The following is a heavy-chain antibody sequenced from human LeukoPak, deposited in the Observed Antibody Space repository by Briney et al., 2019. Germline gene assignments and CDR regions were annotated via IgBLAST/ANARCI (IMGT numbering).Heavy chain of an antibody. Sequence: SETLSLTCTVSGGSISSYYWSWIRQPPGKGLECIGHIYYTGSTDYNPSLKSRVTISLDTSKNQFSLKLSSVTAADTAAYYCARDQGRGTDWASIDYWGQGTLVTVSS. D-gene: IGHD1-26*01. V-gene: IGHV4-59*12. CDR3: ARDQGRGTDWASIDY. J-gene: IGHJ4*02. CDR1: GGSISSYY. CDR2: IYYTGST.